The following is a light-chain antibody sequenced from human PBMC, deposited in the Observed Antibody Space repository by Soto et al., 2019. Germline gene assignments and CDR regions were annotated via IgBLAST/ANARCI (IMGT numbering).Light chain of an antibody. CDR3: HSEDSDGNEFYV. J-gene: IGLJ1*01. V-gene: IGLV1-40*01. CDR1: DSNIGAGFD. Sequence: QSVMTQPPSVSGAPGRTVTISCTGSDSNIGAGFDVHWYQQLPGSAPKLLIYGKTRLPSGVPDRFSGTQSGTSASLAISGLQDEDEGDYSSHSEDSDGNEFYVFGSGPKLTVL. CDR2: GKT.